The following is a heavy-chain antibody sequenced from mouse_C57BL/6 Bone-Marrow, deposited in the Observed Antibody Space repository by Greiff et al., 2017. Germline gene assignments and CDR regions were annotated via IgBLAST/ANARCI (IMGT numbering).Heavy chain of an antibody. D-gene: IGHD2-5*01. CDR1: GYTFTSYW. CDR2: IDPSNSYT. J-gene: IGHJ4*01. V-gene: IGHV1-69*01. CDR3: ARGRYSNSAIDY. Sequence: QVHVKQPGAELVMPGASVKLSCKASGYTFTSYWMHWVKQRPGQGLEWIGEIDPSNSYTNYNQKFKSKSTLTVDKSSSTAYMQLSSLTSEDSAGYYCARGRYSNSAIDYWGQGTTVTVSS.